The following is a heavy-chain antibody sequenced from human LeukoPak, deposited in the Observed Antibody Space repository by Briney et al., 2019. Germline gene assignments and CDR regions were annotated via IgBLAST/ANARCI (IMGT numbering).Heavy chain of an antibody. J-gene: IGHJ1*01. CDR1: GFTFSRYW. CDR3: ARAPSEIGGYYPEYFRH. V-gene: IGHV3-74*01. D-gene: IGHD3-22*01. Sequence: GGSLRLSCAASGFTFSRYWMHWVRQASGKGLVWVSRTKSDGNTNHADSVKGRFTISRDNAKNTVSLQMNSLRAEDTGVYFCARAPSEIGGYYPEYFRHWGQGTLVTVSS. CDR2: TKSDGNT.